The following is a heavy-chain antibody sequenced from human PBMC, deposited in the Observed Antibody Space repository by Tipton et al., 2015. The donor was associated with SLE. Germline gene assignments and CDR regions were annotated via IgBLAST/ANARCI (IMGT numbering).Heavy chain of an antibody. J-gene: IGHJ4*02. V-gene: IGHV4-61*05. CDR1: GGSISSRSYY. Sequence: GLVKPSETLSLNCTVSGGSISSRSYYWAWIRQPPGKGLEWIGHTFTSGNTNYNPSLKSRVTISVDTSNNQFSLKLSSVTAADTAVYYCVRLRSKVLIDYWGQGTLVTVSS. D-gene: IGHD2-8*01. CDR3: VRLRSKVLIDY. CDR2: TFTSGNT.